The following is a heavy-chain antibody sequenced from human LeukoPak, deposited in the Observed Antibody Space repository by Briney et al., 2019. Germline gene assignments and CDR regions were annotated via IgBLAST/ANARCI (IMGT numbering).Heavy chain of an antibody. J-gene: IGHJ5*01. Sequence: GASVKVSCKASGYTFTSYGISWVRQAPGQGLEWVGWISAYNGDTNYAQKLQGRVTMTTDTSTTTANMELRSLRSDDTYVYYSAIDDRSRSNWFDPWGQGTLVTVSS. CDR1: GYTFTSYG. D-gene: IGHD2-2*01. CDR3: AIDDRSRSNWFDP. CDR2: ISAYNGDT. V-gene: IGHV1-18*01.